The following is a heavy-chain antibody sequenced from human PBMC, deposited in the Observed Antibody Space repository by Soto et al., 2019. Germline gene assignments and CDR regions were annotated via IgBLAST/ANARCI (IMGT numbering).Heavy chain of an antibody. V-gene: IGHV5-51*01. CDR1: GYSFTSYW. D-gene: IGHD6-19*01. Sequence: GESLKISCKGSGYSFTSYWIGWVRQMPGKGLEWMGIIYPGDSDTRYSPSFQGQVTMSADKSIGTAYLQWSSLKASDTAMYYCANQAVAGYYYYYGMDVWGQGTTVTVSS. J-gene: IGHJ6*02. CDR2: IYPGDSDT. CDR3: ANQAVAGYYYYYGMDV.